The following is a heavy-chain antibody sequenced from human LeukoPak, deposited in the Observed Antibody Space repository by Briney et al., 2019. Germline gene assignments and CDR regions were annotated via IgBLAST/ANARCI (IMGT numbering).Heavy chain of an antibody. J-gene: IGHJ4*02. CDR3: AGDGSSINWFFY. CDR1: GGSFSGYY. Sequence: SETLSLTCAVYGGSFSGYYWSWIRQPPGKGLEWIGEINHSGSTNYNPSLKSRVTISVDTSKNQFCLRLTSLTAADTAVYYCAGDGSSINWFFYWGQGTLVTVSS. CDR2: INHSGST. D-gene: IGHD1-1*01. V-gene: IGHV4-34*01.